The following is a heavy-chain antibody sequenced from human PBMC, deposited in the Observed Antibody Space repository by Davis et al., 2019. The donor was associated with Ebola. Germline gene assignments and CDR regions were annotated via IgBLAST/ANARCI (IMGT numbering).Heavy chain of an antibody. CDR3: VHLKGEMGTVGL. V-gene: IGHV2-5*01. D-gene: IGHD1-7*01. CDR2: IYGNDAK. CDR1: GLSFNTDVVG. Sequence: SGPTLVKPTQTLTLTCRFSGLSFNTDVVGLVWIRQPPGKALEWLALIYGNDAKHYSPFLKSRLTVTKDTSKNQVALILSNVEPADTATYYCVHLKGEMGTVGLWGQGTLVIVSS. J-gene: IGHJ4*02.